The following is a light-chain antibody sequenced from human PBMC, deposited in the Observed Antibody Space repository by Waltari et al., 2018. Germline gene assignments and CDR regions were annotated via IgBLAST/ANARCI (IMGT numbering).Light chain of an antibody. J-gene: IGLJ2*01. Sequence: QSALTQPPSAPGSPGQSVTISCPGPSSAIGSSKYVSWYQQHPPKAPKLIIYEVNKRPSGVPDRFSGSKSGNTASLTVSGLQADDEADYYCSSYAGSSNLIFGGGTKLTVL. CDR2: EVN. CDR1: SSAIGSSKY. CDR3: SSYAGSSNLI. V-gene: IGLV2-8*01.